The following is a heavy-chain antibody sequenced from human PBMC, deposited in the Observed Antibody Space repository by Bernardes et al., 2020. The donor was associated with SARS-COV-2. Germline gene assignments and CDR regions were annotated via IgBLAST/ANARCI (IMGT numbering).Heavy chain of an antibody. CDR3: AKGVGGNMDV. CDR2: ITANSDTT. D-gene: IGHD1-26*01. J-gene: IGHJ6*02. V-gene: IGHV3-23*01. CDR1: GFTFSTYA. Sequence: GGSLRVYCAASGFTFSTYAMSWVRQAPGKGLEWVSAITANSDTTYYADSVKGRFTISRDNSKNTLCLQMNSLRAEDTAVYYCAKGVGGNMDVWGQGTTVTVSS.